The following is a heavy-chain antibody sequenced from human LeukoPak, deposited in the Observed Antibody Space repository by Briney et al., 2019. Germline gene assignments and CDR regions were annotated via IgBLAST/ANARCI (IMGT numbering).Heavy chain of an antibody. D-gene: IGHD1-26*01. CDR1: GYTFGDYY. J-gene: IGHJ4*02. CDR2: INPYSGGT. CDR3: ARVRGGNNYHFDY. V-gene: IGHV1-2*06. Sequence: ASVKVSCKASGYTFGDYYMHWVRQAPGQGLEWMGRINPYSGGTNYAQKFQGRVILTRDTSITTGYMDLSRLRSDDTALYYCARVRGGNNYHFDYWGQGTLVTVSS.